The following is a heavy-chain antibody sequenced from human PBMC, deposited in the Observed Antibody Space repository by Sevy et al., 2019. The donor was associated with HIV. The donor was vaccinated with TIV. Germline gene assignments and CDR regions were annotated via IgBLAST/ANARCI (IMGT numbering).Heavy chain of an antibody. D-gene: IGHD3-10*01. CDR3: ARDKRFLNDAFDV. CDR2: IYTSGSP. V-gene: IGHV4-61*02. J-gene: IGHJ3*01. Sequence: SETLSLTCTVSGDSIRSGSYYWSWFRQPAGKGLEWIGGIYTSGSPKYNPSLESRVTISADTSKNQFSLELSSVTAADTAIYYCARDKRFLNDAFDVWGQGTMVTVSS. CDR1: GDSIRSGSYY.